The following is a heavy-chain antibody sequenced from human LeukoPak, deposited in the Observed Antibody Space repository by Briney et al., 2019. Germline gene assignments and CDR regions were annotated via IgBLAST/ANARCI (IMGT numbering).Heavy chain of an antibody. CDR3: AKDIRQQPDCFDY. D-gene: IGHD6-13*01. J-gene: IGHJ4*02. Sequence: PGGSLRLSCAASGFTFDDYAMHWVRQAPGKGLEWASGISWNSGSIGYADSVKGRFTISRDNAKNSLYLQMNSLRAEDTALYYCAKDIRQQPDCFDYWGQGTLVTVSS. CDR1: GFTFDDYA. V-gene: IGHV3-9*01. CDR2: ISWNSGSI.